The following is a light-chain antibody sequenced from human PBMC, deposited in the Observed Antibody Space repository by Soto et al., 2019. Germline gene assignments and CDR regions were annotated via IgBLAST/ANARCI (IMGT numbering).Light chain of an antibody. Sequence: QSVLTQPPSASGSPGQSVTLSCTGTSSDIGGYTYVSWYQQHPGKVPKLMIYEVSKRPSGVPDRFSGSKSGNTASLTVSGLQAEDEADYYCTSYAGRNNLVFGGGTKLTVL. CDR2: EVS. CDR3: TSYAGRNNLV. CDR1: SSDIGGYTY. V-gene: IGLV2-8*01. J-gene: IGLJ2*01.